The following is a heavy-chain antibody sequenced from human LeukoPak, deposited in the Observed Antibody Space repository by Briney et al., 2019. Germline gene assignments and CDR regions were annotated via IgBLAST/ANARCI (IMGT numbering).Heavy chain of an antibody. CDR1: GFTFSSYS. V-gene: IGHV3-21*01. CDR3: ARDVYCSRTSCYEFDY. CDR2: ISSSSSYI. D-gene: IGHD2-2*01. J-gene: IGHJ4*02. Sequence: GGSLRLSCAASGFTFSSYSMNWVRQAPGKGLEWVSSISSSSSYIYYADSVKGRFTISRDNAKNSLYLQMNSLRAEDTAVYYCARDVYCSRTSCYEFDYWGQGTLVTVSS.